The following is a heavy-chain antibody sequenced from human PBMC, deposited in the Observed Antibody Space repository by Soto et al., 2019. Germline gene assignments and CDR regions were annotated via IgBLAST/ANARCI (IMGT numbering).Heavy chain of an antibody. J-gene: IGHJ1*01. D-gene: IGHD3-22*01. CDR1: GFTFGTYP. Sequence: QVQLVESGGGVVQPGRSLRLSCATSGFTFGTYPMHWVRRTPGKRLEWVAVIGHDGTSTSYPESVKGRFTISRDNLKNTLYLQMNSLRAEDTAIYYCAREDVSSGRAGTFHHWGQGTLVTVSS. V-gene: IGHV3-30-3*01. CDR3: AREDVSSGRAGTFHH. CDR2: IGHDGTST.